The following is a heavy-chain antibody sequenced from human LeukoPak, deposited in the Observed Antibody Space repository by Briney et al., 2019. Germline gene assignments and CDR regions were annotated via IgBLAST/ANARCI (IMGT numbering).Heavy chain of an antibody. D-gene: IGHD1-7*01. CDR1: GGTFSSYA. CDR2: IIPIFGTA. V-gene: IGHV1-69*05. Sequence: ASVKVSCKASGGTFSSYAISWVRQAPGQGLEWMGGIIPIFGTANYAQKFQGRVTITTDESTSTAYMELSSLRSEDTAVYYCARVLNWNYGGLVGYYFDYWGQGTLVTVSS. J-gene: IGHJ4*02. CDR3: ARVLNWNYGGLVGYYFDY.